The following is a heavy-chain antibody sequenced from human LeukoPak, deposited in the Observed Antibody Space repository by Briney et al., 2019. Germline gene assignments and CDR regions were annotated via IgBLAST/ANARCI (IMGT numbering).Heavy chain of an antibody. Sequence: GGSLRLSCVVSGIKLSNYGMSWVRQAPGKGLEWVSYISSSGSTIYYADSVKGRFTISRDNAKNSLYLQMNSLRAEDTAVYYCARDSAEHAFDIWGQGTMVTVSS. CDR2: ISSSGSTI. D-gene: IGHD3-10*01. J-gene: IGHJ3*02. CDR3: ARDSAEHAFDI. V-gene: IGHV3-48*04. CDR1: GIKLSNYG.